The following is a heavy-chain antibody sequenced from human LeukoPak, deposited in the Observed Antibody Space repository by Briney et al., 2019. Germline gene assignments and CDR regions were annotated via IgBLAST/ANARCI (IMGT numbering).Heavy chain of an antibody. CDR1: GFTFSSYV. V-gene: IGHV3-23*01. CDR2: ISGSGGST. D-gene: IGHD6-19*01. J-gene: IGHJ4*02. CDR3: AKAGIAVAGFDDY. Sequence: PGGSLRLSCAASGFTFSSYVMSWVRQAPGKGLEWVSAISGSGGSTYYADSVKGRFTTSRDNSKNTLYLQMNSLRAEDTAVYYCAKAGIAVAGFDDYWGQGTLVTVSS.